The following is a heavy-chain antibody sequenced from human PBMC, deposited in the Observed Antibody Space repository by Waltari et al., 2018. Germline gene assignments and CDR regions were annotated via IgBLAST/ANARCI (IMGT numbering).Heavy chain of an antibody. CDR1: GFHCHNFW. CDR2: IKHDGSET. V-gene: IGHV3-7*01. CDR3: AREGLTEEAAY. J-gene: IGHJ4*02. Sequence: EIQLVESGGDLVPPGGSLRLTCVTSGFHCHNFWLAWGRQVPGKGLQWLAHIKHDGSETYHVDSVKGRFTISRDNARNSLYLEMDRLRVEDTGVYYCAREGLTEEAAYWGQGTLVTVSS. D-gene: IGHD4-4*01.